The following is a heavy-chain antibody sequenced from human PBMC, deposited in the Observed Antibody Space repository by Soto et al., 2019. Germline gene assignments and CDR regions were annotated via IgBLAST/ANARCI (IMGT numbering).Heavy chain of an antibody. CDR3: ARDCPSIVVVPAAPDS. CDR1: GFTFSSYS. D-gene: IGHD2-2*01. J-gene: IGHJ4*02. CDR2: ISSSGDDI. Sequence: EVQLVESGGGLVKPGGSLRLSCAASGFTFSSYSMTWVRQAPGKGLEWVSSISSSGDDIYYADSLKGRFTISRDNAKNSLYLEMNSLRVEDTAIYFCARDCPSIVVVPAAPDSWGQGTLLTVSS. V-gene: IGHV3-21*01.